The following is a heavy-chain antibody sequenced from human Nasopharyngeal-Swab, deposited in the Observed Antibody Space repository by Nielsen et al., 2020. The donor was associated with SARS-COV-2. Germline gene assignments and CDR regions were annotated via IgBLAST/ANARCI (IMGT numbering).Heavy chain of an antibody. Sequence: WIRPPPGQGLEWIGEINHSGSTNYNPSLKSRVTISVDTSKNQFSLKLSSVTAADTAVYYCARSIAAAGTSSGYYGMDVWGQGTMVTVSS. CDR2: INHSGST. D-gene: IGHD6-13*01. J-gene: IGHJ6*02. CDR3: ARSIAAAGTSSGYYGMDV. V-gene: IGHV4-34*01.